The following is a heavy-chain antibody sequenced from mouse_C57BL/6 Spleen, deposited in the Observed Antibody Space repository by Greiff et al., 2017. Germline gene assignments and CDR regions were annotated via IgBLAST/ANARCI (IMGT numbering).Heavy chain of an antibody. D-gene: IGHD2-4*01. J-gene: IGHJ3*01. V-gene: IGHV6-6*01. Sequence: EVKLEESGGGLVQPGGSMKLSCAASGFTFSDAWMDWVRQSPEKGLEWVAEIRNKANNHATYYAESVKGRFTISRDDSKSSVYLQMNSLRAEDTGIYYCTRGPYYDYDRFAYWGQGTLVTVSA. CDR3: TRGPYYDYDRFAY. CDR2: IRNKANNHAT. CDR1: GFTFSDAW.